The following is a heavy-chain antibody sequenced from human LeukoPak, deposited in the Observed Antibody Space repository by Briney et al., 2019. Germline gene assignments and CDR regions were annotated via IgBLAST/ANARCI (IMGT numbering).Heavy chain of an antibody. J-gene: IGHJ3*02. V-gene: IGHV4-34*01. CDR1: GASFRGYY. CDR3: SRYYYDSSGYYYNAFDI. CDR2: INHSGSI. Sequence: SDTRSLTGAVHGASFRGYYWSWIRKPPGKGLEWIGEINHSGSINYNPSLKKRVTISVDTSKNQFSLKLSSVTAADTAVYYCSRYYYDSSGYYYNAFDIWGKGKMVTVSS. D-gene: IGHD3-22*01.